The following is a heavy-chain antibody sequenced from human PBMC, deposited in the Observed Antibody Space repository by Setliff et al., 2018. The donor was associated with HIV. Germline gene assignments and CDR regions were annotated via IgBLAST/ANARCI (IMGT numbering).Heavy chain of an antibody. V-gene: IGHV1-2*02. J-gene: IGHJ3*01. D-gene: IGHD6-13*01. CDR3: ARGSGYTRSWVPGGS. CDR1: GGRFSSYA. Sequence: ASAKLSCQDSGGRFSSYAMSWVRQAPGQGLEWMGWINPNSGGTNYAQKFQGRVTMTRDTSISTAYMELSRVKSDDTAVYYCARGSGYTRSWVPGGSWGQGTMVT. CDR2: INPNSGGT.